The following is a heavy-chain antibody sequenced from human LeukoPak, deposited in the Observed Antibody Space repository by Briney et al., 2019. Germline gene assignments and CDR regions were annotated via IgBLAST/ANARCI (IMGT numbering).Heavy chain of an antibody. J-gene: IGHJ4*02. CDR3: TRAPRTLGVVHFDY. CDR1: GFSFGDYA. D-gene: IGHD3-3*01. Sequence: QPGGSLRLSCATSGFSFGDYAMIWFRQAPGKGLEWVAYIRDKPYGGTTEYAASVKDRFTISRDDSKDIAYLQMNSLKTEDTAVYYCTRAPRTLGVVHFDYWGQGTLVTVSS. CDR2: IRDKPYGGTT. V-gene: IGHV3-49*03.